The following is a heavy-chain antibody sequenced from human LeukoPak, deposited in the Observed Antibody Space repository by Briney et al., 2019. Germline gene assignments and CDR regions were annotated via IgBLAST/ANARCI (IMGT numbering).Heavy chain of an antibody. CDR3: ARDAASGWHFYFDY. Sequence: ASVKVSCKASGYTFSNYAIHWVRQAPGQRLEWMGWISAGNGNTKYSQKFQGRVTITRDTSASTEYMELSSLTSEDAAVYFCARDAASGWHFYFDYWGQGTLVTVSS. J-gene: IGHJ4*02. V-gene: IGHV1-3*01. D-gene: IGHD6-19*01. CDR2: ISAGNGNT. CDR1: GYTFSNYA.